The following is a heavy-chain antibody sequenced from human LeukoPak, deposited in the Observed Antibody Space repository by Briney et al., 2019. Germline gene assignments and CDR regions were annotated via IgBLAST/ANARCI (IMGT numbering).Heavy chain of an antibody. CDR3: AKTRYDFWSGLNWFDP. Sequence: PGGSLRLSCAASGFTFTTYAMSWVRQAPGKGLEWVSGISGSGGSTYYADSVKGRFTTSRDNSKNTLYLQMNSLRAEDTAVYYCAKTRYDFWSGLNWFDPWGQGTLVTVSS. V-gene: IGHV3-23*01. CDR1: GFTFTTYA. J-gene: IGHJ5*02. D-gene: IGHD3-3*01. CDR2: ISGSGGST.